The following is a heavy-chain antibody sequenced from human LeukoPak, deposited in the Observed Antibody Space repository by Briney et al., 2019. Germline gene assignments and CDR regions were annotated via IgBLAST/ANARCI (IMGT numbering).Heavy chain of an antibody. Sequence: ASVKVSCKASGYTFTSYYMHWVRQAPGQGLEWMGIINPSGGSTSYAQKFQGRVTMTRDMSTSTVYMELSSLRSEDTAVYYCARAGYGVWFGESQYNWFDPWGQGTLVTVSS. CDR2: INPSGGST. J-gene: IGHJ5*02. V-gene: IGHV1-46*01. CDR3: ARAGYGVWFGESQYNWFDP. D-gene: IGHD3-10*01. CDR1: GYTFTSYY.